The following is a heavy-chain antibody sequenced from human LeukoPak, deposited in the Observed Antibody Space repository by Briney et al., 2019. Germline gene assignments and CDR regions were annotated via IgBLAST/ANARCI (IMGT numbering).Heavy chain of an antibody. V-gene: IGHV1-8*01. CDR3: ARIVGGVY. Sequence: ASVRVSYKASGYTFTIYDIQWVPEATGQGLEWMGWMNPNSGNTGYAQKFQGRVTMTRNTSISTAYMELSSLRSEDTAVYYCARIVGGVYWGQGTLVTVSS. CDR1: GYTFTIYD. J-gene: IGHJ4*02. D-gene: IGHD1-26*01. CDR2: MNPNSGNT.